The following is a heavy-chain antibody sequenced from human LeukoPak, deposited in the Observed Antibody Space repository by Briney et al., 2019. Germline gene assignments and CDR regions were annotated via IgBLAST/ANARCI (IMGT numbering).Heavy chain of an antibody. CDR1: GGSISSSSYY. CDR3: AFGYSNYYFDY. CDR2: IYYSGST. Sequence: SETLSLTCTVSGGSISSSSYYWGWIRQPPGKGLEWIGSIYYSGSTYYNPSLESRVTISVDTSKNQFSLKLSSVTAADTAVYYCAFGYSNYYFDYWGQGTLVTVSS. V-gene: IGHV4-39*01. J-gene: IGHJ4*02. D-gene: IGHD2-15*01.